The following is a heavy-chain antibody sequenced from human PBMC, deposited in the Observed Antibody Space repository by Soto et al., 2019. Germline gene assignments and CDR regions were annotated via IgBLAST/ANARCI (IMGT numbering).Heavy chain of an antibody. CDR3: AKDGIVGATDYYYGMDV. CDR1: GFTFSSYG. D-gene: IGHD1-26*01. CDR2: ISYDGSNK. Sequence: SLKISCAASGFTFSSYGMHWVRQAPGKGLEWVAVISYDGSNKYYADSVKGRFTISRDNSKNTLYLQMNSLRAEDTAVYYCAKDGIVGATDYYYGMDVWGQGTTVTVYS. J-gene: IGHJ6*02. V-gene: IGHV3-30*18.